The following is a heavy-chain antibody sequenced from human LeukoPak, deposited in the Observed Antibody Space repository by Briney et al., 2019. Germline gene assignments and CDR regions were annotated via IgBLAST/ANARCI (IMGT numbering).Heavy chain of an antibody. D-gene: IGHD3-22*01. Sequence: SETLSLTCTVSGGSISSSIYYWGWIRQPPGKGLEYIGSIYYSGSTYYNPSLKSRVTISVDTSKNQFSLKLSSVTAADTAVYYCARLKGGSYDSSGYIGYWGQGTLVTVSS. CDR2: IYYSGST. CDR1: GGSISSSIYY. J-gene: IGHJ4*02. V-gene: IGHV4-39*01. CDR3: ARLKGGSYDSSGYIGY.